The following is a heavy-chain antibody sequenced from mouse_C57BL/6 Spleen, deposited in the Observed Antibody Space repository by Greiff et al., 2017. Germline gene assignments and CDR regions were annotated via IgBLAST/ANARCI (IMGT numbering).Heavy chain of an antibody. D-gene: IGHD1-1*01. CDR3: ARKGISYGSSLYYFDY. V-gene: IGHV1-82*01. Sequence: QVQLKESGPELVKPGASVKISCKASGYAFSSSWMNWVKQRPGKGLEWIGRIYPGDGDTNYNGKFKGKATLTADKSSSTAYMQLSSLTSEDSAVYFCARKGISYGSSLYYFDYWGQGTTLTVSS. CDR2: IYPGDGDT. J-gene: IGHJ2*01. CDR1: GYAFSSSW.